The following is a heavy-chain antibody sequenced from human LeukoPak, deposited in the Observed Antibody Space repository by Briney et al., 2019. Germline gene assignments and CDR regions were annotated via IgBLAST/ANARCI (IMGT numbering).Heavy chain of an antibody. J-gene: IGHJ3*02. CDR3: ARDQNGQWLVRDAFDI. D-gene: IGHD6-19*01. Sequence: EASVKLSCTASGVTFSSYAISWVRQAPGQGLEWMGGIIPIFGTANYAQKFQGRVTITADESTSTAYMELSSLRSEDTAVYYCARDQNGQWLVRDAFDIWGQGTMVTVSS. CDR2: IIPIFGTA. V-gene: IGHV1-69*13. CDR1: GVTFSSYA.